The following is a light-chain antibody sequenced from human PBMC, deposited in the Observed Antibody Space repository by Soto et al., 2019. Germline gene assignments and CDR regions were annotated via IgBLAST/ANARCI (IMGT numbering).Light chain of an antibody. V-gene: IGKV1-27*01. CDR1: QGIDNY. J-gene: IGKJ1*01. CDR2: AAT. CDR3: QGDATALECT. Sequence: DIHMTQSPTSLSAYVGDRVSITCRASQGIDNYLAWYQQRPGKVPNLLIFAATTLQSGVPSRFSGSRSGAAFTLTISSLQPEDVGTHYCQGDATALECTFGQGTKLDNK.